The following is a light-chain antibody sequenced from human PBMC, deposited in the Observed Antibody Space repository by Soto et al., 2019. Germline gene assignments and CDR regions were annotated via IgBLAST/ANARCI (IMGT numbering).Light chain of an antibody. CDR3: QQTYTFPWT. CDR2: TAS. Sequence: DIRMTQSPSSLSASVGDTVTITCRASQGISDYLSWFQHKPGEAPKLLIYTASSLQGGVPLRFSGAGSRTDCSLTLSGLQPEDSATYYCQQTYTFPWTFGQGTRV. V-gene: IGKV1-39*01. CDR1: QGISDY. J-gene: IGKJ1*01.